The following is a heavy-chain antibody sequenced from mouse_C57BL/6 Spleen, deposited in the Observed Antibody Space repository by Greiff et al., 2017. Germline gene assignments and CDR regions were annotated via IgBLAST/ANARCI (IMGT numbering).Heavy chain of an antibody. CDR1: GYTFTSYW. CDR3: ARGAYYSNRDCYAMDY. J-gene: IGHJ4*01. V-gene: IGHV1-53*01. Sequence: QVQLQQPGTELVKPGASVKLSCKASGYTFTSYWMHWVKQRPGQGLEWIGNINPSNGGTNYNEKFKSKATLTVDKSSSTAYMQLSSLTSEDSAVYYCARGAYYSNRDCYAMDYWGQGTSVTVSS. D-gene: IGHD2-5*01. CDR2: INPSNGGT.